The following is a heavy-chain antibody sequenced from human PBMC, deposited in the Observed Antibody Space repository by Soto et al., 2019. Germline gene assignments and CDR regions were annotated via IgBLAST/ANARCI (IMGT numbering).Heavy chain of an antibody. V-gene: IGHV1-24*01. CDR1: GYTLTELS. D-gene: IGHD6-19*01. CDR3: ATDRIAVAGPPRDRHYYYYYGMDV. CDR2: FDPEDDET. J-gene: IGHJ6*02. Sequence: QVQLVQSGAEVKKPGASVKVSCKVSGYTLTELSMHWVRQAPGKGLEWMGGFDPEDDETIYAQKFQGRVTMTEDTSTDTAYMELSSLRSEDTAVYYCATDRIAVAGPPRDRHYYYYYGMDVWGQGTTVTVSS.